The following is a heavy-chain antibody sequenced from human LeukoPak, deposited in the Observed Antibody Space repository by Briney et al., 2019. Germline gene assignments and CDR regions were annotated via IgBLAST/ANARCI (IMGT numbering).Heavy chain of an antibody. CDR3: ARAHIVVVPAIRNYYYMDV. J-gene: IGHJ6*03. Sequence: SGTLSLTCAVSGGSISSSNWWSWVRQPPGKGLEWIGEIYHSGSTNYNPSLKSRVTISVDKSKNQFSLKLSSVTAADTAVYYCARAHIVVVPAIRNYYYMDVWGKGTTVTVSS. CDR1: GGSISSSNW. V-gene: IGHV4-4*02. D-gene: IGHD2-2*01. CDR2: IYHSGST.